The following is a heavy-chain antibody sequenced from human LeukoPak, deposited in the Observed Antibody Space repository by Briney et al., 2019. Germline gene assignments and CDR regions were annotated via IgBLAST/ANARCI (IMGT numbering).Heavy chain of an antibody. CDR3: ARESRSSGWDYFDY. CDR1: GFTFSSYE. D-gene: IGHD6-19*01. J-gene: IGHJ4*02. Sequence: GGSLRLSCAASGFTFSSYEMNWVRHAPGKGLEWVSYISSSGSTIYYADSVKGRFTISRDNAKNSLYLQMYSLRAEDTAVYYCARESRSSGWDYFDYWGQGTPVTVSS. V-gene: IGHV3-48*03. CDR2: ISSSGSTI.